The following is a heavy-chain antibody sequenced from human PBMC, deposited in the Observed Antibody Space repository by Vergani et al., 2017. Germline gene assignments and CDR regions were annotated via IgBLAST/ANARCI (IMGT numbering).Heavy chain of an antibody. CDR3: GKTQGTVVGTWWFDP. CDR2: TRPHEDGA. Sequence: QVHLVESGGGVVQYGGSLRLSCAASGFTFSRNGMHWVRQAPGRGLESVTFTRPHEDGAFYSASVRGRFTVSRDNSKNTLYLEMNRLNVDDTAIYYCGKTQGTVVGTWWFDPWGQGTPVTVSS. V-gene: IGHV3-30*02. J-gene: IGHJ5*02. CDR1: GFTFSRNG. D-gene: IGHD1-7*01.